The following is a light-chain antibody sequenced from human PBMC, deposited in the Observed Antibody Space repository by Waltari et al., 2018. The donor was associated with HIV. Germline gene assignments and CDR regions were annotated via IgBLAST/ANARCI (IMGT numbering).Light chain of an antibody. CDR1: QSVSSK. Sequence: EIVMTQSPATLSVSPGDRATLSCRASQSVSSKLAWYQQKPGQSPRLLIYGASTTATGIPARFSGSGSGTEFTLTISSLQSEDFAVYYCQQYNNWRYTFGQGTKLEIK. CDR2: GAS. CDR3: QQYNNWRYT. J-gene: IGKJ2*01. V-gene: IGKV3-15*01.